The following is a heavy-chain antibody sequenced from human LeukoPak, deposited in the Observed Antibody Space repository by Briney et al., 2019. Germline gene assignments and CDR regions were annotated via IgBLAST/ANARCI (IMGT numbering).Heavy chain of an antibody. Sequence: PGGSLRLSCAASGFAFSRYSMNWVRQAPGKGLEWVSAISGSGGSTYYADSVKGRFTISRDNSKNTLYLQMNSLRAEDTAVYYCARDGSTLNYWGQGTLVTVSS. CDR3: ARDGSTLNY. D-gene: IGHD3-10*01. J-gene: IGHJ4*02. CDR1: GFAFSRYS. V-gene: IGHV3-23*01. CDR2: ISGSGGST.